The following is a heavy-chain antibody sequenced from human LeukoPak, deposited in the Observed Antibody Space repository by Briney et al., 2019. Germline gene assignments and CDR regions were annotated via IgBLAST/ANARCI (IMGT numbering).Heavy chain of an antibody. J-gene: IGHJ5*02. CDR2: IPYDGSNK. CDR3: AKWPRWELPVTWFDP. V-gene: IGHV3-30*18. CDR1: GFTFSNYA. D-gene: IGHD1-26*01. Sequence: PGGSLRLSCAASGFTFSNYAMSWVRQAPGKGLEWVAVIPYDGSNKYYADSVKGRFTISRDNSKNTLYLQMNSLRAVDTAVYYCAKWPRWELPVTWFDPWGQGTLVTVSS.